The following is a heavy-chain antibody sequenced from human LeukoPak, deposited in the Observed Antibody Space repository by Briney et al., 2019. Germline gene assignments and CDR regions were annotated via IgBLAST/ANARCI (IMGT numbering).Heavy chain of an antibody. J-gene: IGHJ4*02. V-gene: IGHV3-48*03. CDR2: ISSSGSTI. CDR1: GFTFSSYE. D-gene: IGHD3-22*01. Sequence: PGGSLRLSCAASGFTFSSYEMNWVRQAPGKGLDWVSYISSSGSTIYFADSVKGRFTISRDNAKNSLYLQMNSLRAEDTAVYYCAREDDSSGYYPHWGQGTLVTVSS. CDR3: AREDDSSGYYPH.